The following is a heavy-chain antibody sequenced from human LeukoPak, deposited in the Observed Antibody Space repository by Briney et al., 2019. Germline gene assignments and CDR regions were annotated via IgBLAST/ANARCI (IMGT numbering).Heavy chain of an antibody. J-gene: IGHJ6*02. D-gene: IGHD5-18*01. CDR1: GFTVSSSY. CDR3: ARDIYSYGYGDDYAMDV. V-gene: IGHV3-53*05. CDR2: IYSDGST. Sequence: GGSLRLSCAVSGFTVSSSYMSWVRQAPGKGLEWVSVIYSDGSTHYADSVKGRFTISRDNSKNTQYLHMNSLRTEDTAVYYCARDIYSYGYGDDYAMDVWGQGTTVTVSS.